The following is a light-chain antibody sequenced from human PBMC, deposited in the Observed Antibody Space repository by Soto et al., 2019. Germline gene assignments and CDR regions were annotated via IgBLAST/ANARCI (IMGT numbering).Light chain of an antibody. CDR2: DNS. J-gene: IGLJ3*02. Sequence: SYEVTQPPSVSVAPGQTASLTCGGNNIGSKGVHWYQQRPGQAPVLVVYDNSDRPSGIPERISGSNSANTATLTISRVEAGDEADYYCQVWDVSSDHRVFGGGTQLTVL. CDR1: NIGSKG. CDR3: QVWDVSSDHRV. V-gene: IGLV3-21*02.